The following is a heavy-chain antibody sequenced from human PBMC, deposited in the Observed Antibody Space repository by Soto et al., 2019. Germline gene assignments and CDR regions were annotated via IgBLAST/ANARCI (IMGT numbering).Heavy chain of an antibody. D-gene: IGHD6-6*01. CDR2: IYHTGTT. V-gene: IGHV4-39*01. CDR3: ARPYCRTSSMFDY. CDR1: GDSISSSTYY. Sequence: SETLSLTCTVSGDSISSSTYYWGWIRQPPGKGLEWIGCIYHTGTTYYNPSLKSRVTISVDTSKNQFSLKLSSVTAADTAVYYCARPYCRTSSMFDYWGQGTLVTVSS. J-gene: IGHJ4*02.